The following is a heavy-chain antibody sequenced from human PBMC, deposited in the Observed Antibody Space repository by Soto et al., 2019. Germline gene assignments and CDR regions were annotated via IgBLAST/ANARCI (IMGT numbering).Heavy chain of an antibody. J-gene: IGHJ5*02. CDR3: TRRGVYSSSLFP. D-gene: IGHD6-13*01. CDR1: GASVTSGNYY. V-gene: IGHV4-61*01. CDR2: IYYNGAT. Sequence: SETLSLTCTVSGASVTSGNYYWSWIRQPPGKGLEWIGYIYYNGATKYNPSLKSRLTISLDTSKNQFSLKLTSVTAADTAVYYCTRRGVYSSSLFPWGQGXLVTVSS.